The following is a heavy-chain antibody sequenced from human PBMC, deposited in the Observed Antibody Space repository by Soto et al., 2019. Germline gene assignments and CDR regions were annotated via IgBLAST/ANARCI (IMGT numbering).Heavy chain of an antibody. CDR2: ISYDGSNK. J-gene: IGHJ6*02. CDR3: AKDAELGYCSGGSCYSNYYYGMDV. Sequence: GGSLRLSCAASGFTFSSYGMHWVRQAPGKGLEWVAVISYDGSNKYYADSVKGRFTISRDNSKNTLYLQMNSLRAEDTAVYYCAKDAELGYCSGGSCYSNYYYGMDVWGQGTTVTVSS. V-gene: IGHV3-30*18. CDR1: GFTFSSYG. D-gene: IGHD2-15*01.